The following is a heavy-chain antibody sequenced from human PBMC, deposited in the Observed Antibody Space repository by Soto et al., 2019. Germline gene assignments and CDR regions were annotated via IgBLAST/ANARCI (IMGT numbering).Heavy chain of an antibody. CDR2: MNPNRGNT. D-gene: IGHD1-1*01. CDR3: ARDRTGTTRMDD. V-gene: IGHV1-8*01. Sequence: QVQLVQSGAEVKKPGASVKVSCKASGYTFTSYDINWVRQATGQGLEWMGWMNPNRGNTGYAQKLQGTVTMTRTTSISTADMELSSLRSKDTAVYYCARDRTGTTRMDDWGQGTTVTVSS. J-gene: IGHJ6*02. CDR1: GYTFTSYD.